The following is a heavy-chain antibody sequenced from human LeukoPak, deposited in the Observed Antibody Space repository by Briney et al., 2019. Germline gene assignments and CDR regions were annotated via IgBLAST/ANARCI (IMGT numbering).Heavy chain of an antibody. CDR3: ARDRGNVHNGAFDI. V-gene: IGHV3-21*01. J-gene: IGHJ3*02. D-gene: IGHD2-8*01. CDR2: ISSSSSYI. Sequence: GGSLRLSCAASGFTFSSYSMNWVRQAPGKGLEWVSSISSSSSYIYYADSVKGRFTISRDNAKNSLYLQMNSLRAEDTAVYYCARDRGNVHNGAFDIWGQGTMVTVSS. CDR1: GFTFSSYS.